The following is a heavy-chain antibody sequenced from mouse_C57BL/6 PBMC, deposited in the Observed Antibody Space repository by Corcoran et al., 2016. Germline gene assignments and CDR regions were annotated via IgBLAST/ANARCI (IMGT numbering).Heavy chain of an antibody. CDR1: GYTFTSYG. Sequence: QVQLQQSGAELARPGASVKLSCKASGYTFTSYGISWVKQRTGQGLEWIGEIYPRSGNTYYNEKFKGKATLTADKSSSKAYMELRSLTSEDSAGYFCARGTTVVATPCDYCGQGTTLTVSS. CDR2: IYPRSGNT. J-gene: IGHJ2*01. V-gene: IGHV1-81*01. CDR3: ARGTTVVATPCDY. D-gene: IGHD1-1*01.